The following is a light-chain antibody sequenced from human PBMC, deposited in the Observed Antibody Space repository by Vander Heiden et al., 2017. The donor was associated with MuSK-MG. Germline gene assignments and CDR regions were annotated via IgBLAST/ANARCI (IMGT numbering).Light chain of an antibody. V-gene: IGKV1-39*01. CDR1: QRIFSY. CDR2: AAS. J-gene: IGKJ4*01. CDR3: QQSVSMPLT. Sequence: DIQMTQSPSSLSASEGDSVTITCRASQRIFSYLNWYQQKPGKAPKVLISAASSLQSGVPPRFSGSGAGTDFTLTISSLQPEDFATYYCQQSVSMPLTFGGGTKVXIK.